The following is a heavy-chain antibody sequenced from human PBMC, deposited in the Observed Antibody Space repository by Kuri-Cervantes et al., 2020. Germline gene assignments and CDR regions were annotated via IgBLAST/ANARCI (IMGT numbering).Heavy chain of an antibody. CDR2: IYYSGST. CDR3: ARGSGWYFY. D-gene: IGHD6-19*01. J-gene: IGHJ1*01. CDR1: GGSVSSPSYY. V-gene: IGHV4-61*01. Sequence: GSLRLSCAVSGGSVSSPSYYWSWIRQPPGKGLEWIGYIYYSGSTNYNPSLKSRVTISVDTSKNQFSLKLSSVTAADTAVYFCARGSGWYFYWGQGTLVTVSS.